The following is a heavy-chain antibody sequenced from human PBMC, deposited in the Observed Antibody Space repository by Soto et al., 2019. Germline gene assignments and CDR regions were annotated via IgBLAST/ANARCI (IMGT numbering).Heavy chain of an antibody. J-gene: IGHJ6*03. CDR2: ISAYNGNT. CDR1: GYTFTSYG. CDR3: ARGKSAYYDFWSGYPLYYMDV. Sequence: ASVKVSCKASGYTFTSYGISWVRQAPGQGLEWMGWISAYNGNTNYAQKLQGRVTMTTDTSTSTAYMELRSLRSDDTAVYYCARGKSAYYDFWSGYPLYYMDVWGKGTTVTVSS. V-gene: IGHV1-18*01. D-gene: IGHD3-3*01.